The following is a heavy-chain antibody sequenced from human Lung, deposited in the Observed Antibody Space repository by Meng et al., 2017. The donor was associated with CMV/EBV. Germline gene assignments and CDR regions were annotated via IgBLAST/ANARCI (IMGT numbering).Heavy chain of an antibody. J-gene: IGHJ3*02. Sequence: ASXXVSXKASGYTFTSYYMHWVRQAPGQGLEWMGIINPSSGSTSYAQKFQGRVTMTRDTSTSTVYMELSSLRSEDTAVYYCASRGYSSSWRGAFDIWGQGTMVTFSS. CDR1: GYTFTSYY. CDR3: ASRGYSSSWRGAFDI. D-gene: IGHD6-13*01. V-gene: IGHV1-46*01. CDR2: INPSSGST.